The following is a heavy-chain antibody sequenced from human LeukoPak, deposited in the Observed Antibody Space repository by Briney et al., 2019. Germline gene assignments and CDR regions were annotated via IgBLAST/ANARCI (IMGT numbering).Heavy chain of an antibody. Sequence: SETLSLTCTVSGGSISSSSYYWGWIRQPPGKGLEWIGSIYYSGSTYYNPSLKSRVTISVDTSKNQFSLKLSSVNAADTAVYYCARDGRYYYDSSGSYNWFDPWGQGTLVTVSS. D-gene: IGHD3-22*01. CDR3: ARDGRYYYDSSGSYNWFDP. J-gene: IGHJ5*02. CDR1: GGSISSSSYY. V-gene: IGHV4-39*07. CDR2: IYYSGST.